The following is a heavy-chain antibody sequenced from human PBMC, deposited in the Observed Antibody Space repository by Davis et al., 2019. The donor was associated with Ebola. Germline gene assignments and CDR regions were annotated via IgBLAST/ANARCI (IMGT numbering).Heavy chain of an antibody. CDR3: ARGCSSTSCYNGMDV. J-gene: IGHJ6*02. V-gene: IGHV4-34*01. CDR1: GGSFSGYY. D-gene: IGHD2-2*02. CDR2: INHSGST. Sequence: PSETLSLTCAVYGGSFSGYYWSWIRQPPGKGLEWIGEINHSGSTNYNPSLKSRVTISVDTSKNQFSLKLSSVTAADTAVYYCARGCSSTSCYNGMDVWGQGTTVTVSS.